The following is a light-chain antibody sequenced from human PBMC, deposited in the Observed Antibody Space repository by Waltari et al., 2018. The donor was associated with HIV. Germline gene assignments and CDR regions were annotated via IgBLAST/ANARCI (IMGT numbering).Light chain of an antibody. CDR1: QLGDKY. J-gene: IGLJ1*01. CDR3: QTWGSATYV. CDR2: QDT. Sequence: SYELTQPPSVSVSPGQTASLTCSGDQLGDKYISWYQDKPGQSPVMVIYQDTKRPSGIPERFSGSNSGKTATLTISETQAMDEADYYCQTWGSATYVFGPGTKVTVL. V-gene: IGLV3-1*01.